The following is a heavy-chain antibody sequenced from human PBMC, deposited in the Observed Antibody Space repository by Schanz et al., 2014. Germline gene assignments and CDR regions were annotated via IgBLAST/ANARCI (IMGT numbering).Heavy chain of an antibody. D-gene: IGHD3-22*01. Sequence: VQLEQSGAEVKKPGSSVKVSCKASGGTFSSFGINWVRQAPGQGLEWMGRIIPSLGLAKYEQKFQDKVTITADTSTTTAYMDLSSLRPEDTAVYYCAREGGLYDRGWFDPWGQGTLVTVSS. CDR3: AREGGLYDRGWFDP. CDR2: IIPSLGLA. CDR1: GGTFSSFG. V-gene: IGHV1-69*04. J-gene: IGHJ5*02.